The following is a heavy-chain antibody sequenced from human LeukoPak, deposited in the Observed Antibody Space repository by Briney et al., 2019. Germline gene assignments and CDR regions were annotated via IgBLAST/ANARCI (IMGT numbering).Heavy chain of an antibody. J-gene: IGHJ5*02. V-gene: IGHV4-38-2*02. D-gene: IGHD3-3*01. Sequence: SETLSLTCTVSGYSISSGYYWGWIRQPPGKGLEWIGSIYYSGSTYYNPSLKSRVTISVDTSKNQFSLKLSSVTAADTAVYYCARRESNSWRQDTVWFDPWGQGTLVTVSS. CDR1: GYSISSGYY. CDR2: IYYSGST. CDR3: ARRESNSWRQDTVWFDP.